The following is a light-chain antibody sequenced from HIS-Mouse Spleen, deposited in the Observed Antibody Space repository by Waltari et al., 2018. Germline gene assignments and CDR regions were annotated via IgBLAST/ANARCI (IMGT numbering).Light chain of an antibody. Sequence: QSALTQPASVSGSPGQSITISCTGTSSDVGSYNLVSWYQQHPGKAPKLMIYEGRKRPSGVSNVFSGAKSGKTGSLTISGLQAEDEADYYCCSYAGSSTLFGGGTKLTVL. CDR2: EGR. J-gene: IGLJ2*01. CDR1: SSDVGSYNL. V-gene: IGLV2-23*01. CDR3: CSYAGSSTL.